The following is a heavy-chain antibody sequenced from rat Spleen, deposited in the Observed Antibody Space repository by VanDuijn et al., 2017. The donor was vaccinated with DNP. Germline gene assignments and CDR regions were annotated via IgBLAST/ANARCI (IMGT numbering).Heavy chain of an antibody. CDR2: FSISGSRT. V-gene: IGHV5-25*01. J-gene: IGHJ2*01. CDR3: ASRAPGSYFYGGYFDD. CDR1: GFTFSNYY. Sequence: EVQLVESGGGLVHPGRSLTLSCAASGFTFSNYYMAWVRQAPKKGLEWVATFSISGSRTYSPDSVKGRFTISRDIPKSTLYLQMDSLRSEDTATYYCASRAPGSYFYGGYFDDWGQGVMVTVSS. D-gene: IGHD1-12*02.